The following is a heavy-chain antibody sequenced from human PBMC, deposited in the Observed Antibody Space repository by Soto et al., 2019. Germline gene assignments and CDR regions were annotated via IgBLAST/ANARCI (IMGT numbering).Heavy chain of an antibody. CDR2: FDPEDGET. D-gene: IGHD4-17*01. CDR1: GYTLTELS. V-gene: IGHV1-24*01. CDR3: ARDGEYGSSEQFDY. J-gene: IGHJ4*02. Sequence: ASVKVSCKVSGYTLTELSMHWVRQALGKGLEWMGGFDPEDGETIYAQNFQGRITITADKSTTTAYMELSSLRSDDTAVYYCARDGEYGSSEQFDYWGQGTLVTVSS.